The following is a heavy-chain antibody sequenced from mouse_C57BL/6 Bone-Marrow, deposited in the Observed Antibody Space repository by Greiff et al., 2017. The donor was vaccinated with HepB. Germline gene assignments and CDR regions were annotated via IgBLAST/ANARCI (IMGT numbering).Heavy chain of an antibody. CDR3: TRSDDGYYRYWFAY. V-gene: IGHV1-26*01. D-gene: IGHD2-3*01. CDR2: INPNNGGT. J-gene: IGHJ3*01. CDR1: GYTFTDYY. Sequence: EVQLQQSGPELVKPGASVKISCKASGYTFTDYYMNWVKQSHGKSLEWIGDINPNNGGTSYNQKFKGKATLTVDKSSSTAYMELRSLTSEDSAVYYCTRSDDGYYRYWFAYWGQGTLVTVSA.